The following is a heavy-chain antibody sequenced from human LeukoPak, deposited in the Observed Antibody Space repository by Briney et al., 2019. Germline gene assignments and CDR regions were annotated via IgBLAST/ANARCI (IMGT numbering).Heavy chain of an antibody. J-gene: IGHJ6*04. V-gene: IGHV3-7*03. CDR3: ARGGYSGYQQLSV. CDR1: GFTFSSDW. D-gene: IGHD5-12*01. Sequence: GGSLRLSCAVSGFTFSSDWMIWVRQAPGKGLEWVANINPDGSEKNYVDSVRGRFTISRDNAKNSLDLQMNSLRAEDTAVYYCARGGYSGYQQLSVWGKGTTVTISS. CDR2: INPDGSEK.